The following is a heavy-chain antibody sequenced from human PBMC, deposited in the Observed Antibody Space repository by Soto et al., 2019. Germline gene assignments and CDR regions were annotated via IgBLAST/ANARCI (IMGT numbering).Heavy chain of an antibody. V-gene: IGHV3-33*01. Sequence: GGSLRLSCAASGFTFSSYGMHWVRRAPGKGLEWVAVIWYDGSNKYYADSVKGRFTISRDNSKNTLYLQMNSLRAEDTAVYYCARDLAIVDTAMVTLMSWGQGTLVTVSS. CDR3: ARDLAIVDTAMVTLMS. CDR1: GFTFSSYG. J-gene: IGHJ5*02. CDR2: IWYDGSNK. D-gene: IGHD5-18*01.